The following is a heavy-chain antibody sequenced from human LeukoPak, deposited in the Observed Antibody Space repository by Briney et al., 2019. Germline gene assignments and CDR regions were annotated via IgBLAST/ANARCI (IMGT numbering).Heavy chain of an antibody. CDR2: IIPILGIA. Sequence: SVKVSCKASGGTFSSYAISWVRQAPGQGLEWMGRIIPILGIANYAQKLQGRVTITADKSTSTAYMELSSLRSEDTAVYYCASGYCSSTSCYPPYVYGMDVWGQGTTVTVSS. D-gene: IGHD2-2*01. J-gene: IGHJ6*02. V-gene: IGHV1-69*04. CDR3: ASGYCSSTSCYPPYVYGMDV. CDR1: GGTFSSYA.